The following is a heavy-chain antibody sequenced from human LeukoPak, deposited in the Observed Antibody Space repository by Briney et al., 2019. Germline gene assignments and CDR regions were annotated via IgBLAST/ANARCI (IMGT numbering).Heavy chain of an antibody. J-gene: IGHJ3*02. CDR3: AREEDSRLVGAFDI. CDR2: IYTSGST. V-gene: IGHV4-61*02. CDR1: GGSISSGSYY. Sequence: SETLSLTCTVSGGSISSGSYYWSWIRQPAGKGLEWIGRIYTSGSTNYNPSLKSRVTISVDTSKNQFSLKLSSVTAADTAVYYCAREEDSRLVGAFDIWGQGTMVTVSS. D-gene: IGHD6-6*01.